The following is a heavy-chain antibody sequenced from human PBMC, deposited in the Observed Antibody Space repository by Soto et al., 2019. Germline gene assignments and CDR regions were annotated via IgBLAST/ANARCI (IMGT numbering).Heavy chain of an antibody. D-gene: IGHD2-15*01. V-gene: IGHV1-3*01. CDR1: GYTFTRYT. J-gene: IGHJ5*02. CDR2: INPDNGNT. CDR3: ARGIATGQLDP. Sequence: ASVKVSCKASGYTFTRYTMNWLRQAPGQRLEWMGWINPDNGNTKSSQKFQDRVIITRDTSASTAYMDLSSLRSEDTAVYYCARGIATGQLDPWGQGTLVTVSS.